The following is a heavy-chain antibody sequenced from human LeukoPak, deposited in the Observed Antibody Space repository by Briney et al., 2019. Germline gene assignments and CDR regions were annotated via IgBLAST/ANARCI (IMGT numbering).Heavy chain of an antibody. CDR2: INYSGGT. D-gene: IGHD5-18*01. Sequence: PSETLSLTCTVSGGSITSRSNYWGWIRQPPGKGLEWIGSINYSGGTYYNPSLKSRVTISVDTSKNQFSLKLISVTAADTAMYYCTRILVTGNERFDYWGQGTLVTVSS. CDR1: GGSITSRSNY. CDR3: TRILVTGNERFDY. V-gene: IGHV4-39*07. J-gene: IGHJ4*02.